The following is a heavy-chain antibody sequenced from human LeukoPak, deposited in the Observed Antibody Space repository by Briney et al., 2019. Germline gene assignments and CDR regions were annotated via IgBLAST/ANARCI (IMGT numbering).Heavy chain of an antibody. CDR3: ASAYSLSN. Sequence: GGSLSSSGAASGFTVISTYWGWVGQVQGKGLEWVSVIYSGGSTYYADSVKGRFTISRDNSKNTLYLQMNSLRAEDTAVYYCASAYSLSNWGQGTLVTVSS. V-gene: IGHV3-53*01. J-gene: IGHJ4*02. D-gene: IGHD6-13*01. CDR2: IYSGGST. CDR1: GFTVISTY.